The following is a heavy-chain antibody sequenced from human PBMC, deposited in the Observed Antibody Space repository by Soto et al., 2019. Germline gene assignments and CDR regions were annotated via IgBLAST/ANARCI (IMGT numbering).Heavy chain of an antibody. CDR1: GGTFSSYA. Sequence: SVKVSCKASGGTFSSYAISWVRQAPGQGLEWMGGIIPIFGTANYAQKFQGRVTITADESTSTAYMELSSLRSEDTAVYYCARMLPTGGYYYYGMDVWGQGXTVTVYS. J-gene: IGHJ6*02. D-gene: IGHD2-15*01. CDR3: ARMLPTGGYYYYGMDV. CDR2: IIPIFGTA. V-gene: IGHV1-69*13.